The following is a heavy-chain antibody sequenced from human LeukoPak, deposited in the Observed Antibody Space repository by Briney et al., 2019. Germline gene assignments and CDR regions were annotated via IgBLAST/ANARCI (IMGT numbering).Heavy chain of an antibody. CDR3: ARDLGDSNNYYYHGMDV. V-gene: IGHV1-2*02. D-gene: IGHD2-8*01. CDR1: GYTFTDYY. J-gene: IGHJ6*02. CDR2: INPKSGGT. Sequence: ASVKLSCKASGYTFTDYYLHWARQAPGQGLEWMGWINPKSGGTNYAQKFQGRVTMTRDTSISTAYMELSRLTSDDTAVYSCARDLGDSNNYYYHGMDVWGQGTTVTVSS.